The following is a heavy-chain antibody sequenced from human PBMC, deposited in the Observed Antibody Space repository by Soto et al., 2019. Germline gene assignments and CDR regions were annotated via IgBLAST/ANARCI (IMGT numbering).Heavy chain of an antibody. CDR1: GFIFSKYN. CDR3: AKGDSSGSDVFHS. CDR2: ISQDGR. J-gene: IGHJ5*02. V-gene: IGHV3-30*18. Sequence: QVQLVESGGGVVQPGRSLRLSCVASGFIFSKYNMHWVRQAPGKGLEWLALISQDGRNSVKGRFTISRDNSKNRLYLQLNSLRPEDTTVYYCAKGDSSGSDVFHSWGQGTLVTVS. D-gene: IGHD3-22*01.